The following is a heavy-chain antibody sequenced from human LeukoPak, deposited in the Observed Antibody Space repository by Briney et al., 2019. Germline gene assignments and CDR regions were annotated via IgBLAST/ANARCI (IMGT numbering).Heavy chain of an antibody. CDR3: ARDRMDYDFWSGLQYYFDY. CDR1: GYTFTSYY. CDR2: INPSGGST. V-gene: IGHV1-46*01. J-gene: IGHJ4*02. D-gene: IGHD3-3*01. Sequence: GASVKVSCKASGYTFTSYYMHWVRQAPGQGLEWMGIINPSGGSTSYAQKFQGRVTMTRDTSTSTVYMELRSLRSDDTAVYYCARDRMDYDFWSGLQYYFDYWGQGTLVTVSS.